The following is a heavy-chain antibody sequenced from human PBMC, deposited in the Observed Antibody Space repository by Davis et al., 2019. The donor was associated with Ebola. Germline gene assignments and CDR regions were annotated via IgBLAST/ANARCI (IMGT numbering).Heavy chain of an antibody. CDR1: GFTFSSYA. V-gene: IGHV3-64*04. CDR3: ARDLPYYYDSSGYFDY. CDR2: ISSNGGST. Sequence: PGGSLRLSCSASGFTFSSYAMHWVRQAPGKGLEYVSAISSNGGSTYYADSVKGRFTISRDNAKNSLYLQMNSLRDEDTAVYYCARDLPYYYDSSGYFDYWGQGTLVTVSS. D-gene: IGHD3-22*01. J-gene: IGHJ4*02.